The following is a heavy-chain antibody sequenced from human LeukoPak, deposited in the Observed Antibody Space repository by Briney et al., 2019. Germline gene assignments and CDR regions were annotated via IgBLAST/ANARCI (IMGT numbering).Heavy chain of an antibody. CDR2: IRSKANSYAT. CDR1: GFTFSGSA. Sequence: GGSLRLSCAASGFTFSGSAMHWVRQASGKGLEWVGRIRSKANSYATAYAASVKGRFTISRDDSKNTAYLQMNSLKTEDTAVYYCTRHAQCYYGSGSSCAFDIWGQGTMVTVSS. CDR3: TRHAQCYYGSGSSCAFDI. D-gene: IGHD3-10*01. J-gene: IGHJ3*02. V-gene: IGHV3-73*01.